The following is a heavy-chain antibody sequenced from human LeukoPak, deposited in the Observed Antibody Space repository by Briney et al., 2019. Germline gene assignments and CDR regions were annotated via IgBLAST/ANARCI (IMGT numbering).Heavy chain of an antibody. Sequence: PGGSLRLSCVGSRFPPRKYAMSWVRQAPGKGLEWVSGISGSGGSKYYADSVRGRFTISRDNSKDTLFLQMSSLRADDTAKYYCAKEPEPFSEWHFDNWGQGTLVIVSS. CDR3: AKEPEPFSEWHFDN. CDR1: RFPPRKYA. V-gene: IGHV3-23*01. J-gene: IGHJ4*02. CDR2: ISGSGGSK. D-gene: IGHD3-3*02.